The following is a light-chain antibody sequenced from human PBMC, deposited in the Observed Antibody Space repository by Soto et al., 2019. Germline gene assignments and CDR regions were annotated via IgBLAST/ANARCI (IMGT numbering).Light chain of an antibody. J-gene: IGKJ4*01. V-gene: IGKV1-39*01. CDR2: AAS. CDR1: QSISNY. CDR3: QQSSSTLLT. Sequence: DIQMTQSPSSLSASVGDRVTITCRASQSISNYLNWYQQKPGKAPKLLIYAASSLQSGVPSRFSGSGSGTDSTLTISSLQPEDFATYYCQQSSSTLLTFGGGTKVEIK.